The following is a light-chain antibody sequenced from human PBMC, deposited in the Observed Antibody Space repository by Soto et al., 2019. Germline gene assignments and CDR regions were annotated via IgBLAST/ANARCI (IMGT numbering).Light chain of an antibody. J-gene: IGKJ1*01. CDR3: LQYHTYRT. CDR1: RSISPW. Sequence: DIQMTQSPSTLSASVGDRVTITCRASRSISPWLAWYQQKPGKAPKLLIFDASNLESGVPSRFSGSGSGTEFTLTISSLQPDDFATYYCLQYHTYRTFGQGTKVDIK. V-gene: IGKV1-5*01. CDR2: DAS.